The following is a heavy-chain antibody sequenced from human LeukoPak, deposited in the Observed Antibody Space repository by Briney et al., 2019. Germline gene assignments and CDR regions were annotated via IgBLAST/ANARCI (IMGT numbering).Heavy chain of an antibody. Sequence: SETLSLTCTVSGGSISSSSYYWGWLRQPPGKGLEWIGSIYYSGSTYYNPSLKSRVTISVDTSKNQFSLKLSSVTAADTAVYYCARVAASALYYFDYWGQGTLVTVSS. CDR1: GGSISSSSYY. V-gene: IGHV4-39*01. CDR3: ARVAASALYYFDY. D-gene: IGHD6-13*01. J-gene: IGHJ4*02. CDR2: IYYSGST.